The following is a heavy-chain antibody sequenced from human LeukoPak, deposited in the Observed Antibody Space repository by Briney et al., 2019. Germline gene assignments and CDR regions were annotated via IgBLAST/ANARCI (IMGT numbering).Heavy chain of an antibody. CDR1: GFTFSSYG. CDR3: ARDGEIVVVPAAMDY. D-gene: IGHD2-2*01. CDR2: IKQDGSEK. V-gene: IGHV3-7*01. J-gene: IGHJ4*02. Sequence: GGSLRLSCAASGFTFSSYGMHWVRQAPGKGLEWVANIKQDGSEKYYVDSVKGRFTISRDNAKNSLYLQMNSLRAEDTAVYYCARDGEIVVVPAAMDYWGQGTLVTVSS.